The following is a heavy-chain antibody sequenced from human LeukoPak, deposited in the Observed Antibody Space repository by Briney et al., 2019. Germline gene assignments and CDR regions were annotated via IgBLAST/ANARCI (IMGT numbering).Heavy chain of an antibody. J-gene: IGHJ4*02. CDR1: VYTFNVYY. CDR2: VNPHSGAT. CDR3: ARDGAGYIPSCQSFHY. V-gene: IGHV1-2*02. Sequence: ASVKVSYNVSVYTFNVYYMQWVREAPGQGLEWMGWVNPHSGATNYAQQFQGRVTMTRDTSISTDYMELNRLRSDDTAVYYCARDGAGYIPSCQSFHYWGRGTLVTVSS. D-gene: IGHD2-2*01.